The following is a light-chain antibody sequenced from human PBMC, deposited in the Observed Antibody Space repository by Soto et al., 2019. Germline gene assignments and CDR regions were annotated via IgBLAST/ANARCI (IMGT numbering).Light chain of an antibody. V-gene: IGLV1-44*01. CDR3: ATWDDSLNVV. J-gene: IGLJ2*01. CDR2: SND. Sequence: QSVLTQSPSASGTPGQRVSISCSGSTSNIGTNTVSWYQHVPGTAPKLLIYSNDQRPSAVPGRFSGSKSGTSASLAISGLLSEDEADYYCATWDDSLNVVVGGGTKVTVL. CDR1: TSNIGTNT.